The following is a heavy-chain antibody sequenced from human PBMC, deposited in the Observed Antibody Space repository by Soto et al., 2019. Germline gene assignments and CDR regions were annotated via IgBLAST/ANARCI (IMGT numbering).Heavy chain of an antibody. CDR1: GGTFSSYA. CDR3: ARFKHFWSGYPSYFDY. Sequence: SVKVSCKASGGTFSSYAISWVRQAPGQGLEWMGGIIPIFGTANYAQKFQGRVTITADESTSTAYMELSSLRSEDTAVYYCARFKHFWSGYPSYFDYWGQGTLVTVSS. V-gene: IGHV1-69*13. CDR2: IIPIFGTA. J-gene: IGHJ4*02. D-gene: IGHD3-3*02.